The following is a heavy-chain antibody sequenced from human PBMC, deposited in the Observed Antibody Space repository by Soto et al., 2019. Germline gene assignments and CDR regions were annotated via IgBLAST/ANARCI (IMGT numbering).Heavy chain of an antibody. D-gene: IGHD6-19*01. J-gene: IGHJ5*02. CDR2: INHSGST. Sequence: SETLSLTCAVYGGSFSGYYWSWIRQPPGKGLEWIGEINHSGSTNYNPSLKSRVTISVDTSKNQFSLKLSSVTAADTAVYYCARESIAVAVTNWFDPWGQGTLVTVSS. CDR1: GGSFSGYY. V-gene: IGHV4-34*01. CDR3: ARESIAVAVTNWFDP.